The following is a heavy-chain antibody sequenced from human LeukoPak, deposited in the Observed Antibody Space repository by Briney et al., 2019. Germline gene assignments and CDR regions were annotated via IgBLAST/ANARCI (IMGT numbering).Heavy chain of an antibody. V-gene: IGHV4-34*01. D-gene: IGHD2-2*01. J-gene: IGHJ4*02. CDR3: ARGRTGAAALDF. Sequence: SETLSLTCAVYGGSFSGHYWTWIRQAPGKGLEWIEESTHTGSTNYNPSLKSRVTISVDTSKNRFSLKLTSVSAADTAVYHCARGRTGAAALDFWGPGTLVTVSS. CDR2: STHTGST. CDR1: GGSFSGHY.